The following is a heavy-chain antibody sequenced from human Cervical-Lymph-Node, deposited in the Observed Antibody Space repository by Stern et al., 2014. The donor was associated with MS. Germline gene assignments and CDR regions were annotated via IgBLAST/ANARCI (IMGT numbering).Heavy chain of an antibody. CDR2: IYYSGST. V-gene: IGHV4-59*01. D-gene: IGHD6-13*01. CDR1: GGSISSYY. Sequence: QLQLQESGPGLVKPSETLSLTCTVSGGSISSYYWSWIRQPPGKGLEWIGYIYYSGSTNYNPSLKSRVTISVDTSKNQFSLKLSSVTAADTAVYYCARVARIAAETFDYWGQGTLVTVSS. J-gene: IGHJ4*02. CDR3: ARVARIAAETFDY.